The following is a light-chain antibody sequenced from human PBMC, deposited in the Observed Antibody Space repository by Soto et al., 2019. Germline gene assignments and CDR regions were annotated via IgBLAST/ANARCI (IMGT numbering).Light chain of an antibody. CDR1: SSDVGGYNY. CDR3: SSYTSSSTPWV. Sequence: QSVLTQPASVSGSPGQSITISCTGTSSDVGGYNYVSWYQQHPGKAPKLMIFEDSNRPSGVSNRFSGSKSGNTASLTISGLQAEDEADYYCSSYTSSSTPWVFGGGTKVTVL. V-gene: IGLV2-14*01. CDR2: EDS. J-gene: IGLJ3*02.